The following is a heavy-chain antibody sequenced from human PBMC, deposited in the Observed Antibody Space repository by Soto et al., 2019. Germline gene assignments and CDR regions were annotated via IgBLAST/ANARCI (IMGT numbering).Heavy chain of an antibody. J-gene: IGHJ6*02. V-gene: IGHV1-18*01. CDR1: GYTFTSYG. CDR3: ARDVKYYYDSSGYYGYYYGMDV. D-gene: IGHD3-22*01. Sequence: ASVKVSCKASGYTFTSYGISWVRQAPGQGLEWMGWISAYNGNTNYAQELQGRVTMTTDTSTSTAYMELRSLRSDDTAVYYCARDVKYYYDSSGYYGYYYGMDVWGQGTTVTVSS. CDR2: ISAYNGNT.